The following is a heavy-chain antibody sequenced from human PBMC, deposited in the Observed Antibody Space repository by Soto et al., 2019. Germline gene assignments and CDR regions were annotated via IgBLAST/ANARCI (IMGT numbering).Heavy chain of an antibody. CDR3: ARDSPYDDTRDYYDY. CDR1: GFTFSTYW. CDR2: INQDGSAK. D-gene: IGHD3-22*01. J-gene: IGHJ4*02. V-gene: IGHV3-7*01. Sequence: GGSLRLSCAASGFTFSTYWMSWVRQAPGKGLEWVANINQDGSAKYYVDSVKGRFTISRDNVKNSVYLQMNSLRAEDTAVYYCARDSPYDDTRDYYDYWGQGTLVTVSS.